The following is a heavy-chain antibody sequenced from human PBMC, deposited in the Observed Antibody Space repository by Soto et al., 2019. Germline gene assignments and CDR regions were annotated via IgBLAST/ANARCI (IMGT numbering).Heavy chain of an antibody. Sequence: GESLKISCKGSGYSFTSYWIGWVRQMPGKGLEWMGIIYPGDSDTRYSPSFQGQVTISADKSISTAYLQWSSLKASDTAMYYCATNIAEAGNLYYYYYGMDVWGQGTTVTVSS. CDR3: ATNIAEAGNLYYYYYGMDV. CDR1: GYSFTSYW. V-gene: IGHV5-51*01. D-gene: IGHD6-13*01. J-gene: IGHJ6*02. CDR2: IYPGDSDT.